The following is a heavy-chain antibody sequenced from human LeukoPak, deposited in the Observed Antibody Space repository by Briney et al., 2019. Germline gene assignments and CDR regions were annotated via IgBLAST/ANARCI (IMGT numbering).Heavy chain of an antibody. Sequence: PSETLSLTCAVYGGSFSGYYWSWIRQPPGKGLEWIGEINHSGSTNYNPSLKSRVTISVDTSKNQFSLKLSPVTAADTAVYYCARGSAITMVRGVIRRWFDPWGQGTLVTVSS. D-gene: IGHD3-10*01. CDR1: GGSFSGYY. J-gene: IGHJ5*02. CDR2: INHSGST. CDR3: ARGSAITMVRGVIRRWFDP. V-gene: IGHV4-34*01.